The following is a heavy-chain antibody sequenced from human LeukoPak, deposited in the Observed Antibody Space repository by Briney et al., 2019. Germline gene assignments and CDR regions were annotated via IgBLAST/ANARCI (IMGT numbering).Heavy chain of an antibody. J-gene: IGHJ4*02. CDR3: ASSLSSGWGPVDDY. Sequence: PGGSLRLSCAASGITFSNYEMNWVRQAPGKGLEWDSYINPGGSNRFYAGSVRGRFAIYRDDAKKSVYLQMNSLRAEDTAVYYCASSLSSGWGPVDDYWGQGIMVTVSS. D-gene: IGHD6-19*01. V-gene: IGHV3-48*03. CDR2: INPGGSNR. CDR1: GITFSNYE.